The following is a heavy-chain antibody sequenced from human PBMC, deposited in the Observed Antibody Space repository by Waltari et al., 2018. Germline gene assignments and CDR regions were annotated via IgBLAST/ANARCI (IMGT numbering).Heavy chain of an antibody. CDR3: ARVPISGWIFDY. D-gene: IGHD6-19*01. CDR1: GGSISSYY. Sequence: QVQLQESGPGLVKPSETLSLTCTVSGGSISSYYWSWIRQPPGKGLEWIGYIYYSGSTNYNPSLKSRVTIAVDTSKNQFSLKLSSVTAADTAVYYCARVPISGWIFDYWGQGTLVTVSS. CDR2: IYYSGST. V-gene: IGHV4-59*01. J-gene: IGHJ4*02.